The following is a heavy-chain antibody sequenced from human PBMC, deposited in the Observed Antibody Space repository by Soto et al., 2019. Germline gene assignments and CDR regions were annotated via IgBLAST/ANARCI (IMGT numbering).Heavy chain of an antibody. Sequence: LRLSCAASGFTFSSYGMHWVRQAPGKGLEWVAVISYDGSNKYYADSVKGRFTISRDNSKNTLYLQMNSLRAEDTAVYYCAQDVLRYFDWLSDDAFDIWGQGTMVTVSS. J-gene: IGHJ3*02. CDR3: AQDVLRYFDWLSDDAFDI. CDR1: GFTFSSYG. V-gene: IGHV3-30*18. CDR2: ISYDGSNK. D-gene: IGHD3-9*01.